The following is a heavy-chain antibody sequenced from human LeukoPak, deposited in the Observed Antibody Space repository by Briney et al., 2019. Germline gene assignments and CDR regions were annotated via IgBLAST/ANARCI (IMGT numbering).Heavy chain of an antibody. J-gene: IGHJ5*02. CDR1: GYTFTTYG. CDR3: ARDCSTSCYWFDP. Sequence: ASVKVSCKASGYTFTTYGISCVRQATGQGLEWMVWISGYDGNTKYAQKLQGRVTMTTDTSTSTAYMELRSLRSDDTAVYYCARDCSTSCYWFDPWGQGTLVTVAS. CDR2: ISGYDGNT. V-gene: IGHV1-18*01. D-gene: IGHD2-2*01.